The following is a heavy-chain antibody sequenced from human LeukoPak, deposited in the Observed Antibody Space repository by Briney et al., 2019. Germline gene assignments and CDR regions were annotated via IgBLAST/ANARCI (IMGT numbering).Heavy chain of an antibody. V-gene: IGHV4-59*01. CDR2: IYYTGDT. J-gene: IGHJ4*02. D-gene: IGHD4-17*01. CDR1: GSSISPYY. CDR3: TRGTVTVNYFDY. Sequence: SETLSLTCSVSGSSISPYYWSWIRQPPGKGLEWIGYIYYTGDTNYNPSLKSRVTISVDTSKNQFSLRLSSVTAADTAVYYCTRGTVTVNYFDYWGQGTLVTVSS.